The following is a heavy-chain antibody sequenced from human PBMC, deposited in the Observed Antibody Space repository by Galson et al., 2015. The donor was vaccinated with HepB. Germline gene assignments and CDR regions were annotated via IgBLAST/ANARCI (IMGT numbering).Heavy chain of an antibody. CDR2: ISSSGSTI. CDR1: GFTFSSYE. CDR3: ARGVGYSYGYVPMPAFDI. V-gene: IGHV3-48*03. Sequence: SLRLSCAASGFTFSSYEMNWVRQAPGKGLEWVSYISSSGSTIYYADSVKGRFTISRDNAKNSLYLQMNSLRAEDTAVYYCARGVGYSYGYVPMPAFDIWGQGTMVTVSS. J-gene: IGHJ3*02. D-gene: IGHD5-18*01.